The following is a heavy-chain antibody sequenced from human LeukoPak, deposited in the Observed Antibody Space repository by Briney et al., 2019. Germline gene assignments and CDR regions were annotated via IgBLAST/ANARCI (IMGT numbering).Heavy chain of an antibody. CDR3: ARGSSSSGDPGDY. D-gene: IGHD6-6*01. J-gene: IGHJ4*02. CDR2: IYPCDSDT. Sequence: GESLQISCKGSGYSFTSYWIGWVRRMPGKGLEWMGSIYPCDSDTRYSPSFQGQVTISADKSISTAYLQWSSLKASDTAMYYCARGSSSSGDPGDYWGQGTLVTVSS. V-gene: IGHV5-51*01. CDR1: GYSFTSYW.